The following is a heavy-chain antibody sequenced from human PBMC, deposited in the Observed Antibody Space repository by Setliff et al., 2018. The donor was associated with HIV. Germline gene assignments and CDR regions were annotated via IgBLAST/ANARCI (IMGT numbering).Heavy chain of an antibody. CDR3: ARHGIVVVIATPNWFDP. V-gene: IGHV4-34*01. CDR1: GGSLSSSY. J-gene: IGHJ5*02. D-gene: IGHD2-21*01. CDR2: INHSGTA. Sequence: SETLSLTCAVYGGSLSSSYWTWIRQAPGKGLEWIGEINHSGTANYNPSLKSRVTMSLDRSKRQFSLKLTSLTAADTAVYYCARHGIVVVIATPNWFDPWGQGTLVTVSS.